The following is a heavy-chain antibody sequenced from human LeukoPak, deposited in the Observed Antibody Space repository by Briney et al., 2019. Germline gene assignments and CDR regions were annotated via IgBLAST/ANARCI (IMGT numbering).Heavy chain of an antibody. Sequence: GGSLRLSCAASGFTFSNAWMSWVRQAPGKGLEWVGRIKSKTDGGTTDYAAPVKGRFTISRDDSKNTLYLQMNSLKTEDTAVYYCTTAFGESDAFDIRGQGTMVTVSS. CDR3: TTAFGESDAFDI. V-gene: IGHV3-15*01. J-gene: IGHJ3*02. D-gene: IGHD3-10*01. CDR2: IKSKTDGGTT. CDR1: GFTFSNAW.